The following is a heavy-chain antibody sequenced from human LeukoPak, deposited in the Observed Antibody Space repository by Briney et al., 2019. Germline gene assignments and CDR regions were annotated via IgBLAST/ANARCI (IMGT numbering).Heavy chain of an antibody. CDR3: ARDLVVTATRGAFDI. V-gene: IGHV1-2*02. Sequence: ASVKVSCKASGYTFTGYYMHWVRQAPGQGLEWMGWINPNSGGTNYAQKFQGRVTMTRDTSISTAYMELSRLRSDDTAVYYCARDLVVTATRGAFDIWGQGTMVTVSS. CDR2: INPNSGGT. CDR1: GYTFTGYY. D-gene: IGHD2-21*02. J-gene: IGHJ3*02.